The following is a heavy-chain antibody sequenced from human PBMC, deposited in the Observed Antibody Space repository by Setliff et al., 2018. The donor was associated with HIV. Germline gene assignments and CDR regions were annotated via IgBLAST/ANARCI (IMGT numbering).Heavy chain of an antibody. V-gene: IGHV4-59*01. CDR2: IYENDYT. D-gene: IGHD3-10*01. CDR1: GGSMNNYY. Sequence: NPSETLSLTCIVSGGSMNNYYWNWVRQTPGKGLEWIGYIYENDYTHYTVSLRSRVTISMDTSKNQFSLTLRSVTAADRAIYYCARAQMHRGVVAWSLYYFDYWGQGALVTVSS. CDR3: ARAQMHRGVVAWSLYYFDY. J-gene: IGHJ4*02.